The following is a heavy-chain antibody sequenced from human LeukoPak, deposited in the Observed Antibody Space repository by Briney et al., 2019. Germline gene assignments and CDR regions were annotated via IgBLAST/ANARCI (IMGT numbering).Heavy chain of an antibody. Sequence: ASAKVSCKASGYTFTGYSMHWVRQAPGQGLEWMGWINPNIGSTNYAQKFQGRVTMTRDTSISTAYMELSRLRSDDTAVYYCARSSKPDYWSQGTLVTVSS. J-gene: IGHJ4*02. CDR1: GYTFTGYS. CDR3: ARSSKPDY. D-gene: IGHD2-2*01. V-gene: IGHV1-2*02. CDR2: INPNIGST.